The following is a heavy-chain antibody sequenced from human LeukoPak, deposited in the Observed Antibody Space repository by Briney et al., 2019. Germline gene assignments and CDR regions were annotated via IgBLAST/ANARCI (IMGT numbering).Heavy chain of an antibody. Sequence: GSSVKVSCKASGGTFSSYAISWVRQAPGQGLEWMGWISAYNGNTNYAQKLQGRVTMTTDTSTSTAYMELRSLRSDDTAVYYCARGYYDYVWGSYRYLVYWGQGTLVTVSS. CDR2: ISAYNGNT. D-gene: IGHD3-16*02. CDR3: ARGYYDYVWGSYRYLVY. CDR1: GGTFSSYA. J-gene: IGHJ4*02. V-gene: IGHV1-18*01.